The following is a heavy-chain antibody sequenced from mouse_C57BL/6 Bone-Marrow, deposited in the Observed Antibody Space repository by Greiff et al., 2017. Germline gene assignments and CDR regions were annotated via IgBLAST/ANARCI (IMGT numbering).Heavy chain of an antibody. D-gene: IGHD2-3*01. CDR1: GYTFTDYY. V-gene: IGHV1-19*01. CDR3: ATDGYYGLFAY. CDR2: INPYNGGT. J-gene: IGHJ3*01. Sequence: VQLQQSGPVLVKPGASVKMSCKASGYTFTDYYMNWVKQSHGKSLEWIGVINPYNGGTSYNQKFKGKATLTVDKSSSTAYMELNSLTSEDSAVYYCATDGYYGLFAYWGQGTLVTVSA.